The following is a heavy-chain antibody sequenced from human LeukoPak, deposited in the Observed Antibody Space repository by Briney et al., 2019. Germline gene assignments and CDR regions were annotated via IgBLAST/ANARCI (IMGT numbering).Heavy chain of an antibody. Sequence: PSETLSLTCAVYGGSFSGYYWSWLRQPPGKGLEWIGGINHSGSTNYNPSLKSRVTISVDTSKNQFSLKLSSVTAADTAVYYCARGPYCSSTSCSATTFQHWGQGTLVTVSS. CDR3: ARGPYCSSTSCSATTFQH. D-gene: IGHD2-2*01. V-gene: IGHV4-34*01. CDR1: GGSFSGYY. CDR2: INHSGST. J-gene: IGHJ1*01.